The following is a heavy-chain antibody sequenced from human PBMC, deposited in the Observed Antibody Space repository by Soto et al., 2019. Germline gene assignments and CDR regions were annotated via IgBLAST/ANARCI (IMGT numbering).Heavy chain of an antibody. J-gene: IGHJ6*02. CDR1: GYDFTAYD. CDR3: GRGSRRREQAAGTPYYYARDV. D-gene: IGHD6-13*01. CDR2: MNPINGAT. Sequence: ASVKVSCKASGYDFTAYDINWVRQASGQGLEWMGWMNPINGATGSARRFQGRVSMTRNTATGTAYLELTSLRSDDSAVYYCGRGSRRREQAAGTPYYYARDVWGQGTTVTVSS. V-gene: IGHV1-8*02.